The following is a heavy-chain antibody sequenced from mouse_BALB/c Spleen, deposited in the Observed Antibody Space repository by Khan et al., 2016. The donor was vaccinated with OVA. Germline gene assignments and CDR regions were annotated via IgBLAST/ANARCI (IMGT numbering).Heavy chain of an antibody. V-gene: IGHV5-12*02. J-gene: IGHJ3*01. CDR1: GFTFSDYY. D-gene: IGHD1-1*02. Sequence: EVELVESGGGLVQPGGSLKLSCATSGFTFSDYYMYWVRQTPEKRLEWVAYLSNRGTTTYYPDTVRGRFTISRDNAKNTLYWHMSRLESEDTAMYYSAREGEDGGLASWSQGTRVTVSA. CDR3: AREGEDGGLAS. CDR2: LSNRGTTT.